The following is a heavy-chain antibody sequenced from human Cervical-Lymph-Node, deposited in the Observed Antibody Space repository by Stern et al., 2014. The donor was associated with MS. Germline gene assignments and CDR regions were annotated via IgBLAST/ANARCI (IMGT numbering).Heavy chain of an antibody. CDR1: GGSFSMDT. CDR2: RTPMFGTS. J-gene: IGHJ4*02. CDR3: ARDQGGIADS. V-gene: IGHV1-69*01. D-gene: IGHD6-13*01. Sequence: VQLVESGAEVKKPGSSVKVSCKASGGSFSMDTISWVRQAPGQGLEWMGGRTPMFGTSTYAEEFQGRVTSTAGDSTSTAYMELTSLRSEDTAVYFCARDQGGIADSWGQGTLVIVSS.